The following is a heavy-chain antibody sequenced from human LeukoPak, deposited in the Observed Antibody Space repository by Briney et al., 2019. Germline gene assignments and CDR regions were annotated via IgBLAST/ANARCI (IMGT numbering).Heavy chain of an antibody. CDR1: GFTFSDYY. V-gene: IGHV3-11*01. D-gene: IGHD3-22*01. CDR3: ARVGYYYDSSGYYPY. Sequence: GGSLRLSCAASGFTFSDYYMSWIRQAPGKGLAWVSYISSSGSTIYYADSVKGRFTISRDNAKNSLYLQMNSLRAEDTAVYYCARVGYYYDSSGYYPYWGQGTLVTVSS. J-gene: IGHJ4*02. CDR2: ISSSGSTI.